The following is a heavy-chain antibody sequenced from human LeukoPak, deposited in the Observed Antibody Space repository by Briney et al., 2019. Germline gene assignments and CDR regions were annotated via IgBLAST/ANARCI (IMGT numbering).Heavy chain of an antibody. CDR2: ISSSSSYI. D-gene: IGHD3-3*01. J-gene: IGHJ6*04. CDR1: GFTFSSYS. V-gene: IGHV3-21*01. CDR3: ASSGSYYDFYFRDV. Sequence: GGSLRLSCAASGFTFSSYSMNWVRQAPGKGLEWVSSISSSSSYIYYADSVKGRFTISRDNAKNSLYLQMNSLRAEDTAVYYCASSGSYYDFYFRDVWGKGTTVTVSS.